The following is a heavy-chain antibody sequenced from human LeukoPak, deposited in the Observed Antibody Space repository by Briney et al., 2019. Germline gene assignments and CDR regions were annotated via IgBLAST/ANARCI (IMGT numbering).Heavy chain of an antibody. CDR1: RFTFSSYA. CDR3: AREYCSSTSCSGFDY. V-gene: IGHV3-30*04. J-gene: IGHJ4*02. CDR2: ISYDGSNK. Sequence: GGSLRLSCAASRFTFSSYAMHWVRQAPGKGLEWVAVISYDGSNKYYADSVKGRFTISRDNSKNTLYLQMNSLRAEDTAVYYCAREYCSSTSCSGFDYWGQGTLVTVSS. D-gene: IGHD2-2*01.